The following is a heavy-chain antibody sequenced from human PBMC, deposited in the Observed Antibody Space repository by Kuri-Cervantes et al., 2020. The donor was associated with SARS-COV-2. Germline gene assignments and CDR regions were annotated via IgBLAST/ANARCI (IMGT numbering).Heavy chain of an antibody. CDR2: IYYSGST. CDR1: GGSISGSSYY. D-gene: IGHD2-2*01. Sequence: GSLRLSCTVSGGSISGSSYYWGWIRQPPGKGLEWIGSIYYSGSTYYNPSLKSRVTISVDTSKNQFSLKLSSVTAADTAVYYCARDPGDCSSTSCHPNWFDPWGQGTLVTVSS. J-gene: IGHJ5*02. CDR3: ARDPGDCSSTSCHPNWFDP. V-gene: IGHV4-39*07.